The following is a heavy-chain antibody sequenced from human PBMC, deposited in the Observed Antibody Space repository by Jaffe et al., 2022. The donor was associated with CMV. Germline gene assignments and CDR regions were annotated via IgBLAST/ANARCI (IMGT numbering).Heavy chain of an antibody. J-gene: IGHJ4*02. Sequence: EVQLLESGGGLVQPGGSLRLSCAASGFTFSSYAMSWVRQAPGKGLEWVSAISGSGGSTYYADSVKGRFTISRDNSKNTLYLQMNSLRAEDTAVYYCATPGGYFDWFPHYFDYWGQGTLVTVSS. V-gene: IGHV3-23*01. CDR3: ATPGGYFDWFPHYFDY. CDR1: GFTFSSYA. D-gene: IGHD3-9*01. CDR2: ISGSGGST.